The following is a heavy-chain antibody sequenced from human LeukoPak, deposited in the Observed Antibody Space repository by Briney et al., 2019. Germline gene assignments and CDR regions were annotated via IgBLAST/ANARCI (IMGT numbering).Heavy chain of an antibody. D-gene: IGHD3-10*01. V-gene: IGHV3-20*04. CDR1: GFTFDDYG. J-gene: IGHJ4*02. Sequence: PGGSLRLSCAASGFTFDDYGMSWVRQAPGKGLEWVSGINWNGGSTGYADSVKGRFTISRDNAKNSLYLQMNSLRAEDTALYYCARYYYGSGSYYTFDYWGQGTLVTVSS. CDR2: INWNGGST. CDR3: ARYYYGSGSYYTFDY.